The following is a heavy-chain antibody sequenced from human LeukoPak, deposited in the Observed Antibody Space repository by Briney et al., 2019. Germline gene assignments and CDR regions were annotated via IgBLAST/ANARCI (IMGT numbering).Heavy chain of an antibody. Sequence: SETLSLTCAVYGGSFSGYYWSWIRQPPGKGLEWIGEINHSGSTNYNPSLKSRVTISVDTSKNQFSLKLSSVTAADTAVYYCARDYLVRGSNWFDPWGQGTLVTVSS. D-gene: IGHD3-10*02. J-gene: IGHJ5*02. CDR1: GGSFSGYY. CDR3: ARDYLVRGSNWFDP. CDR2: INHSGST. V-gene: IGHV4-34*01.